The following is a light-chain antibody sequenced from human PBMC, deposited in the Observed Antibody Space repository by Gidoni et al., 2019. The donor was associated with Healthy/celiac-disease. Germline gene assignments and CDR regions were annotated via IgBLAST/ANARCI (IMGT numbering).Light chain of an antibody. Sequence: DIVITQSPATLSVSPGERATLPCSASQSVSSNLAWYQQKPGQAPRLLIYGASTRATGIPARFSGSGSGTEFTLTISSLQSEDLAVYYCQQYNNWPLTFGGGTKVEIK. V-gene: IGKV3-15*01. J-gene: IGKJ4*01. CDR2: GAS. CDR3: QQYNNWPLT. CDR1: QSVSSN.